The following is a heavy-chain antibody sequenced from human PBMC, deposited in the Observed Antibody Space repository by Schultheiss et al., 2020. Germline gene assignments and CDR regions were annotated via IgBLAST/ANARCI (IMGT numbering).Heavy chain of an antibody. V-gene: IGHV4-61*08. CDR2: IYYSGST. D-gene: IGHD6-19*01. CDR3: ARESYSSGWSGGMDV. Sequence: SETLSLTCTVSGGSISSGGYYWSWIRQHPGKGLEWIGYIYYSGSTNYNPSLKSRVTISVDTSKNQFSLKLSSVTAADTAVYYCARESYSSGWSGGMDVWGQGTTVTVSS. J-gene: IGHJ6*02. CDR1: GGSISSGGYY.